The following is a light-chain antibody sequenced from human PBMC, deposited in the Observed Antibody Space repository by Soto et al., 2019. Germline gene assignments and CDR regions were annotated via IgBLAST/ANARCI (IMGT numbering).Light chain of an antibody. CDR2: NNL. CDR1: SSNFGAGYE. J-gene: IGLJ1*01. Sequence: QSVLTQPPSVSGAPGQRVTISCTGSSSNFGAGYEVHWYKQLPGAAPTLVIFNNLNRPSGVPERFSGSKSGPSASLVISGLQAEDEADYYCQSFDSSLRVYVFGSGTKLTVL. CDR3: QSFDSSLRVYV. V-gene: IGLV1-40*01.